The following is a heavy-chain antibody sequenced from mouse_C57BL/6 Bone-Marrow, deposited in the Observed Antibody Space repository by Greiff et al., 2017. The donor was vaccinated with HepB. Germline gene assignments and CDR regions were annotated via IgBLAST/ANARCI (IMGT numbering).Heavy chain of an antibody. CDR1: GYTFTSYW. CDR3: ARWLLPWAWFAY. J-gene: IGHJ3*01. CDR2: IYPGSGST. D-gene: IGHD2-3*01. Sequence: QVQLQQPGAELVKPGASVKMSCKASGYTFTSYWITWVKQRPGQGLEWIGDIYPGSGSTNYNEKFKSKATLTVDTSSSTAYMQLSSLTSEDSAVYYCARWLLPWAWFAYWGQGTLVTVSA. V-gene: IGHV1-55*01.